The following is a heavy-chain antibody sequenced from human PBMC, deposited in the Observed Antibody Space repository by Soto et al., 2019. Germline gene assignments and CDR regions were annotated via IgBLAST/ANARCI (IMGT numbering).Heavy chain of an antibody. CDR3: TTDSSHSMTDVRFDY. Sequence: PGGSLRLSCGGSGFAFSNDWINWVRQAPGKGLEWVGRIKSKTSGGTTDFAAPVRGRFAITRDDSRNMSYMQMNSLNTEYTGVYYCTTDSSHSMTDVRFDYWGHGTLVTVSS. CDR1: GFAFSNDW. V-gene: IGHV3-15*07. J-gene: IGHJ4*01. D-gene: IGHD3-22*01. CDR2: IKSKTSGGTT.